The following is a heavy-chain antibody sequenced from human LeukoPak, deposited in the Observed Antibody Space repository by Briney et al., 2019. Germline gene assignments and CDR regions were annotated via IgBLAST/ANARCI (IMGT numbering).Heavy chain of an antibody. D-gene: IGHD2-15*01. CDR1: GGSISSSTHY. J-gene: IGHJ3*02. CDR3: ARHPKLGYCSGGGCQPI. CDR2: IYYSGTT. V-gene: IGHV4-39*01. Sequence: SETLSLTCTVSGGSISSSTHYWGWIRQPPGKGLEWIGNIYYSGTTYYNPSLTSRVTTSVDTSKNQFSLKLNSVTAADTAVYYCARHPKLGYCSGGGCQPIWGQGTMVTVSS.